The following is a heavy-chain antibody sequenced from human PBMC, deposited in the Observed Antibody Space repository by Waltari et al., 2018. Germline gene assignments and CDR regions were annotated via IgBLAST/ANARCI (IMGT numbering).Heavy chain of an antibody. V-gene: IGHV7-4-1*02. CDR1: GSIFTTYG. CDR3: ARGGGTFAKPQYFDS. Sequence: QVQLVRPGSELTKPGASVKVSCKASGSIFTTYGINWVRQAPGQGLEWMGWINIHTGNPTYVQGFTGPIGYSFDTSVSTAYLQISSLKAEDSDIYYCARGGGTFAKPQYFDSWGQGTRVTVSS. CDR2: INIHTGNP. J-gene: IGHJ4*02. D-gene: IGHD1-26*01.